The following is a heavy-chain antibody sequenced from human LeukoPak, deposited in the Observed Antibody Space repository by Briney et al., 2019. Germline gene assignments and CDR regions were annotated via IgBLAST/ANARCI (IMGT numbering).Heavy chain of an antibody. D-gene: IGHD5-12*01. V-gene: IGHV4-34*01. J-gene: IGHJ4*02. CDR3: VRLVGGDIAY. CDR1: GGSFSGYY. Sequence: SAPLSRTCAVYGGSFSGYYWSWIRQPPGKGLEWIGEINHSGSTNYNPSRKNRVTISVDTSKNPFSLQLNSVTPEDPAVYYCVRLVGGDIAYWGQGTLVTVSS. CDR2: INHSGST.